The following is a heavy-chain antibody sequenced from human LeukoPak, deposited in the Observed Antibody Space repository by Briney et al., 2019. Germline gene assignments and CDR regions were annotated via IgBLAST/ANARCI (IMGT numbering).Heavy chain of an antibody. Sequence: GGSLRLSCEASGVTFSSYVMNWVRQAPGKGLEWVSYISGSSNYIYYADSVKGRFTISRDNAKNSVYLQMNSLRAEDTAVYYCAREPSGWYLDYWGQGTLVTVSS. CDR2: ISGSSNYI. V-gene: IGHV3-21*01. J-gene: IGHJ4*02. CDR3: AREPSGWYLDY. D-gene: IGHD6-19*01. CDR1: GVTFSSYV.